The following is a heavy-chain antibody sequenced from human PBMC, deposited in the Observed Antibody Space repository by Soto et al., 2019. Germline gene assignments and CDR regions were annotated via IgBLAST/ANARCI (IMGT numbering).Heavy chain of an antibody. CDR2: INHSGST. CDR1: GGSFSGYY. CDR3: ARGGFWSGYSPAPPPNWFDP. J-gene: IGHJ5*02. Sequence: QVQLQQWGAGLLKPSETLSLTCAVYGGSFSGYYWSWIRQPPGKGLEWIGEINHSGSTNYNPSLKSRVTISVDTSKNQFSLKLSSVTAADTAVYYCARGGFWSGYSPAPPPNWFDPWGQGTLVTVSS. V-gene: IGHV4-34*01. D-gene: IGHD3-3*01.